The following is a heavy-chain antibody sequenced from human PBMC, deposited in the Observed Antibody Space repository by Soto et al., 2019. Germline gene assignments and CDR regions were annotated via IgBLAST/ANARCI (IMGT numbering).Heavy chain of an antibody. CDR1: GYTFTSYA. V-gene: IGHV1-3*01. CDR3: ARGSVLRFLEWLVDAFDI. J-gene: IGHJ3*02. Sequence: QVPLVQSGAEVKKPGASVKVSCKASGYTFTSYAMHWVRQAPGQRLEWMGWINAGNGNTKYSQKFQGRVTITRDTSASTAYMELSSLRSEDTAVYYCARGSVLRFLEWLVDAFDIWGQGTMVTVSS. CDR2: INAGNGNT. D-gene: IGHD3-3*01.